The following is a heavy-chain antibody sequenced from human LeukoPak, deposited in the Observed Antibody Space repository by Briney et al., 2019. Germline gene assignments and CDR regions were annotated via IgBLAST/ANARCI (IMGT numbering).Heavy chain of an antibody. D-gene: IGHD6-19*01. CDR1: VGTFSSYA. J-gene: IGHJ4*02. V-gene: IGHV1-69*04. CDR2: IIPIVGIA. CDR3: AIPSSGWYWVY. Sequence: ASVTVSCKASVGTFSSYASSWVRQAPGQGLEWMGRIIPIVGIANYAQKFQGRVTITADKPTSTAYMGLSSLRSEDTAVYYCAIPSSGWYWVYWGQGTLVTVSS.